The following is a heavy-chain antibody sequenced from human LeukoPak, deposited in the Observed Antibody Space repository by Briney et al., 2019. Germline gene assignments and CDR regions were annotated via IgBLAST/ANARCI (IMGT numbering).Heavy chain of an antibody. D-gene: IGHD3-10*01. CDR1: GYTFTSYA. J-gene: IGHJ4*02. Sequence: ASVKVSCKASGYTFTSYAMHWVRQAPGQRLEWMGWINAGNGNTKYSQKFQGRVTITRGTSASSAYMELSSLRSEDTAVYYCARDIGYYGSGNLGYWGQGTLVTVSS. CDR3: ARDIGYYGSGNLGY. CDR2: INAGNGNT. V-gene: IGHV1-3*01.